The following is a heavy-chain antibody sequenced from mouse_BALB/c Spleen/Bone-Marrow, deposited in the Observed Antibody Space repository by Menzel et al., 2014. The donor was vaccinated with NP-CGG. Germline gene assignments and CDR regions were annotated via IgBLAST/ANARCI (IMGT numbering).Heavy chain of an antibody. CDR3: ARDGDYRYAWFAY. Sequence: DVQLVESGGGLVKPGGSLKLSCAASGFTFSDYYMYWVRQTPEKRLEWVATISDAGSYTYYPDSVKGRFTISRDNAKNNQYLQMISLKSEDTAMYYCARDGDYRYAWFAYWGQGTLVTVST. D-gene: IGHD2-14*01. V-gene: IGHV5-4*02. J-gene: IGHJ3*01. CDR2: ISDAGSYT. CDR1: GFTFSDYY.